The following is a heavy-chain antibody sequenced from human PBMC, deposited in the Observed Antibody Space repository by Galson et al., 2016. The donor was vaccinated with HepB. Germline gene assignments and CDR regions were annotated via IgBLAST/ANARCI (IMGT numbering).Heavy chain of an antibody. CDR1: GYTFSNFW. V-gene: IGHV5-51*01. CDR2: IYPGDPDT. CDR3: AILQGLLTPIGGMLDY. Sequence: QSGAEVKKPGESLGISCKGSGYTFSNFWIGWVRQMPGKGLEWMGIIYPGDPDTTYNPSFQGQVTISVDDSINTAYLQWSGLKASDTAIYYCAILQGLLTPIGGMLDYWGPGTLVTVSS. D-gene: IGHD1-1*01. J-gene: IGHJ4*02.